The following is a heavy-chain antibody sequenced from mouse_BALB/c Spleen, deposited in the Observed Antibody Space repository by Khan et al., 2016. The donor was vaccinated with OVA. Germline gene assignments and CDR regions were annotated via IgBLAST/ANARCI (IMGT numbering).Heavy chain of an antibody. CDR2: LRYSGST. J-gene: IGHJ2*01. Sequence: EVKLLESGPGLVKPSQSLSLTCTVTGYSITSGYGWNWLRQSPGNKLEWMGYLRYSGSTNYNPSLNSRISITRDTSKNQFFLQLNSVTTEDTATYYCARTARIKYWGQGTTRTVSS. D-gene: IGHD1-2*01. CDR3: ARTARIKY. CDR1: GYSITSGYG. V-gene: IGHV3-1*02.